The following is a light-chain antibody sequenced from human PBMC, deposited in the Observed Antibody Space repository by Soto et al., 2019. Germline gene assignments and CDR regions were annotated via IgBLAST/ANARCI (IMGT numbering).Light chain of an antibody. CDR3: GSFTTSRIWV. CDR2: EVT. J-gene: IGLJ3*02. CDR1: RSDIGSYNS. Sequence: QSVLTQPASVSGSPGQSITISCTGTRSDIGSYNSIAWYQQHPGKAPRVMIFEVTKRPSGISNRFSGSKSGNTASLTISGLQVEDEADYICGSFTTSRIWVFGGGTKLTVL. V-gene: IGLV2-14*01.